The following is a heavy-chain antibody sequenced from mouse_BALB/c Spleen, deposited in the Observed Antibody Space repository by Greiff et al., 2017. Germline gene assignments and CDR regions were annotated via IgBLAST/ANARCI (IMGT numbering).Heavy chain of an antibody. J-gene: IGHJ2*01. CDR1: GYSIPSGYY. D-gene: IGHD1-1*01. CDR2: ISYDGSN. V-gene: IGHV3-6*02. CDR3: ARHYYGSSH. Sequence: ESGPGLVKPSQSLSLTGSVTGYSIPSGYYWNWIRRFPGNKLEWLGYISYDGSNNYNPSLKNRISITRDTSKNKFFLKLNSVTTEETATYYCARHYYGSSHWGQGTTLTVSS.